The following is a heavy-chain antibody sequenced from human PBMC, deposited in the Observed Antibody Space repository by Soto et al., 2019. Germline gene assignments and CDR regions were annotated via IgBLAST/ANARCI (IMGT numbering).Heavy chain of an antibody. CDR3: AKDGNWLDVYYDV. V-gene: IGHV3-23*01. J-gene: IGHJ4*02. D-gene: IGHD3-16*01. CDR2: VSASGRSR. CDR1: GIEFSNYA. Sequence: GGSLRLSCVGSGIEFSNYAMSWVRQAPGKGLEWVSIVSASGRSRYHADSVKGRFTISRDNSKKTLYLHMTNLRAEDTAVYYCAKDGNWLDVYYDVWGQGT.